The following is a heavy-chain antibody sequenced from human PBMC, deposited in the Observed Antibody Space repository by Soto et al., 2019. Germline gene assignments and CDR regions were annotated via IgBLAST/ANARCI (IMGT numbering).Heavy chain of an antibody. CDR2: ISYDGSNK. CDR3: ARGARYYYYGSGSPTPFDY. Sequence: GGSLRLSCAASGFTFSSYAMHWVRQAPGKGLEWVAVISYDGSNKYYADSVKGRFTISRDNSKNTLYLQMNSLRAEDTAVYYCARGARYYYYGSGSPTPFDYWGQGTLVTVSS. D-gene: IGHD3-10*01. J-gene: IGHJ4*02. CDR1: GFTFSSYA. V-gene: IGHV3-30-3*01.